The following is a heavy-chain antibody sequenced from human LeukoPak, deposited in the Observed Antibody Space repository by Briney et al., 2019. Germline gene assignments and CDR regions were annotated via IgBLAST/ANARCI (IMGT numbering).Heavy chain of an antibody. D-gene: IGHD2-15*01. Sequence: SETLSLTCAVYGGSFSGYYWSWIRQPPGKGLEWIGEINHSGSTNYNPSLKSRVTISVDTSKNQFSLKLSSVTAADTAVYYCARDPRGYCSGGSCSSYYYYYGMDVWGQGTTVTVSS. CDR3: ARDPRGYCSGGSCSSYYYYYGMDV. CDR1: GGSFSGYY. J-gene: IGHJ6*02. V-gene: IGHV4-34*01. CDR2: INHSGST.